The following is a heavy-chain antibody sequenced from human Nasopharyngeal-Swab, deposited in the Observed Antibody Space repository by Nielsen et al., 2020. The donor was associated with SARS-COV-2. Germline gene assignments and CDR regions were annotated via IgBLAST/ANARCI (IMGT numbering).Heavy chain of an antibody. Sequence: GGSLRLSCVGSGFTFINYAMSWVRQAPGKGPEWLAGISVSGESTYYAASMEGRFTISRDKRKHSVYLQMDRLTGEDPAVYYCANRQDEEQVTPPYYYYMDVWGKGTPVTVSS. CDR2: ISVSGEST. CDR1: GFTFINYA. J-gene: IGHJ6*03. D-gene: IGHD1-26*01. CDR3: ANRQDEEQVTPPYYYYMDV. V-gene: IGHV3-23*01.